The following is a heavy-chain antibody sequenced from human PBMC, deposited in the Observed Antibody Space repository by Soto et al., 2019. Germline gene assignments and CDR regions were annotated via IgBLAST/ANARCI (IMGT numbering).Heavy chain of an antibody. CDR2: INSDGTST. CDR1: GFTFSSYW. Sequence: GGSLRLSCAASGFTFSSYWMHWVRQAPGKGLVWVSRINSDGTSTSYADSVKGRFTISRDNAKNTLYLQRNSLRAEDTAVYYCARENYESSGYAFDIWGQGTMVTVSS. D-gene: IGHD3-22*01. V-gene: IGHV3-74*01. CDR3: ARENYESSGYAFDI. J-gene: IGHJ3*02.